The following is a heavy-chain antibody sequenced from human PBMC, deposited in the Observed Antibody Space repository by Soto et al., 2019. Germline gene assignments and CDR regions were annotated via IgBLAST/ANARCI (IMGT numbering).Heavy chain of an antibody. CDR1: GFTFSEYG. CDR2: ISYGGSHK. CDR3: AKEMFPRTVLDSSSPWGDF. Sequence: GGSLRLSCTASGFTFSEYGINWVRQAPGKGLEWVAVISYGGSHKYYAGSVKGRFTISRDDSNSTVYRQMNSLKTDDTAVYYCAKEMFPRTVLDSSSPWGDFWGRGSLVTVSS. V-gene: IGHV3-30*18. J-gene: IGHJ4*02. D-gene: IGHD2-15*01.